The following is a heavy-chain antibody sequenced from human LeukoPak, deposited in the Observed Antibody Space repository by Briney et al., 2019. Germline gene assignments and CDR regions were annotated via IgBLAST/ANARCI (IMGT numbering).Heavy chain of an antibody. CDR2: IYTSGST. Sequence: SETLSLTCTVSSGSISNYDWSWIRQPAGKGLEWIGRIYTSGSTNYNPSLKSRVTISVDTSKNQFSLKLSSVTAADTAVYYCARHKYSSGWPPEGAFGIWGQGTMVTVSS. CDR3: ARHKYSSGWPPEGAFGI. CDR1: SGSISNYD. J-gene: IGHJ3*02. D-gene: IGHD6-19*01. V-gene: IGHV4-4*07.